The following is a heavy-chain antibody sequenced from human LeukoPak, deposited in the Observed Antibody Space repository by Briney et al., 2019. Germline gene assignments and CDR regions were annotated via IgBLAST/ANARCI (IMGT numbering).Heavy chain of an antibody. V-gene: IGHV4-34*01. Sequence: PSETLSLTCAVYGGSFSGYYWSWIRQPPGKGLEWIGEINHSGSTNYNPSLKSRVTISVDTSKNQFSLKLSSVTAADTAVYYCARAQEFGDYFDYWGQGTLVTVSS. CDR3: ARAQEFGDYFDY. CDR1: GGSFSGYY. J-gene: IGHJ4*02. CDR2: INHSGST. D-gene: IGHD3-10*01.